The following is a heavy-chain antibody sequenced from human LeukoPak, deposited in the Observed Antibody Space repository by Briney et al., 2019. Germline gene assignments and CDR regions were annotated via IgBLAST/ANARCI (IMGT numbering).Heavy chain of an antibody. CDR3: AREIYGGNWNDAFDI. CDR2: IIPIFGTA. Sequence: ASVKVSCKASGGTFSSYAISWVRQAPGQGLEWMGGIIPIFGTANYAQKFQGRVTITADESTSTAYMELSSLRSEDTAVYYCAREIYGGNWNDAFDIWGQGTMVTVSS. D-gene: IGHD4-23*01. V-gene: IGHV1-69*13. CDR1: GGTFSSYA. J-gene: IGHJ3*02.